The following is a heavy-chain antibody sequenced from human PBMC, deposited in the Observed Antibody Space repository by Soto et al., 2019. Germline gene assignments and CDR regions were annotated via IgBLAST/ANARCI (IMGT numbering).Heavy chain of an antibody. CDR1: GYSFTSYW. V-gene: IGHV5-51*01. CDR2: IYPGDSDT. J-gene: IGHJ5*02. CDR3: AGPPAGPNTCFAP. Sequence: PGESLKLSCKGSGYSFTSYWIGWVRQMPGKGLEWMGIIYPGDSDTRYSPSPQARVTTPAQKSTTTAYLQWSSLKASDTAMYYCAGPPAGPNTCFAPWAQETLVTFSS.